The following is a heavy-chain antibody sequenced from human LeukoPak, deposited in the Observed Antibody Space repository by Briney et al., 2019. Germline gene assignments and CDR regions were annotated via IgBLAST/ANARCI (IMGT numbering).Heavy chain of an antibody. D-gene: IGHD6-19*01. Sequence: GGSLRVSCVASGFTFSSYWMHWVRQVPGKGPVWVSRIKTDGSHTNYADSVKGRFTISRDNAKNSLYLQMNSLRAEDTAVYYCARELSSGWYGGAYNWFDPWGQGTLVTVSS. CDR1: GFTFSSYW. CDR2: IKTDGSHT. CDR3: ARELSSGWYGGAYNWFDP. J-gene: IGHJ5*02. V-gene: IGHV3-74*01.